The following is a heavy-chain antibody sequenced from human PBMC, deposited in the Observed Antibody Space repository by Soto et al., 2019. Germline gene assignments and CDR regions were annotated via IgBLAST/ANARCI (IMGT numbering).Heavy chain of an antibody. CDR1: GYTFTTYG. Sequence: QVQLVQSGAEVKKPGASVKVSCKASGYTFTTYGSSWVRQAPGQGLEWMGWINAYNGNTNYAQKLQDRVTMTTDTSMSTAYMELRSLRSDDTDEYFCARDSYYYDSTGYYGGDYWGQGTLVTVSS. V-gene: IGHV1-18*01. J-gene: IGHJ4*02. CDR3: ARDSYYYDSTGYYGGDY. D-gene: IGHD3-22*01. CDR2: INAYNGNT.